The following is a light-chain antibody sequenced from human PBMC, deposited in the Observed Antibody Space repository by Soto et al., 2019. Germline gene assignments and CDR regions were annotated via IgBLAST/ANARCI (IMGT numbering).Light chain of an antibody. V-gene: IGKV3-20*01. J-gene: IGKJ3*01. CDR1: QSVSSSA. Sequence: IVWTQSAGALTLSPGGRRTLTSRASQSVSSSALAWHQQKPGQAPRRLIYGASSRATGIPDRFSGSGSGTDFTITISRLEPEDFAVYYCQHYGSSPFTSAPGAQVDIK. CDR3: QHYGSSPFT. CDR2: GAS.